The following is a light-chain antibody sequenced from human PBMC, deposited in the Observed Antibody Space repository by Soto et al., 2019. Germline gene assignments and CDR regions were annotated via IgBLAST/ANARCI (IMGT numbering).Light chain of an antibody. CDR3: QPYETSVMYT. J-gene: IGKJ2*01. CDR2: DVS. V-gene: IGKV3-20*01. Sequence: EIVLTQSPGTLSLSPGERATLSCRASQRVRSSFFAWYQQKPGQAPRLLIYDVSVRATGIPDRFSGSGSGTDFTLTINSLEPEDFAVDYCQPYETSVMYTFGQGTKLEIK. CDR1: QRVRSSF.